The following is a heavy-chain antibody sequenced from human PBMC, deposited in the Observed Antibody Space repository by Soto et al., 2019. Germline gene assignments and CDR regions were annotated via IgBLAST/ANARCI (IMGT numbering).Heavy chain of an antibody. CDR1: GFSLSSAGVG. CDR3: VVQSGGWLLPFDW. D-gene: IGHD2-15*01. CDR2: VYWGDDQ. Sequence: QITLKESGPTLVKPTQTLTLTCTFSGFSLSSAGVGVGWVRQPPGKALEWLALVYWGDDQRYSPSLKSRLSITRDTSKNQVVLTMTNMDPMDTATYYCVVQSGGWLLPFDWWGQGTLVTVSS. J-gene: IGHJ4*02. V-gene: IGHV2-5*02.